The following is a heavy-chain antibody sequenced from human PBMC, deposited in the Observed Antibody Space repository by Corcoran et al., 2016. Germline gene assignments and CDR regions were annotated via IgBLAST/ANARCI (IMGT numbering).Heavy chain of an antibody. CDR3: ARFITSDFWSGPRHDGMDV. V-gene: IGHV1-8*01. D-gene: IGHD3-3*01. Sequence: QVQLVQSGAEVKKPGASVKVSCKASGYTFTGYDINWVRQATGQGLEWMGWMNPNSGNTGYAQKFQGRVTMTRNTSISTAYMELSSLRSEDTAVYYCARFITSDFWSGPRHDGMDVWGQGPTVTVSS. J-gene: IGHJ6*02. CDR2: MNPNSGNT. CDR1: GYTFTGYD.